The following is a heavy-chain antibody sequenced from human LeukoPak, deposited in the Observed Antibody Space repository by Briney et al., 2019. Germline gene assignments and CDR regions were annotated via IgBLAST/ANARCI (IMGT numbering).Heavy chain of an antibody. CDR2: INPNSGGT. Sequence: ASVKVSCKASGYTFTGYYMHWVRQAPGQGLEWMGRINPNSGGTNYAQKFQGRVTMTRDTSISTVYMELSRLRSDDTAVYYCARDLRSSAYFDYWGQGTLVTVSS. D-gene: IGHD6-6*01. CDR3: ARDLRSSAYFDY. CDR1: GYTFTGYY. V-gene: IGHV1-2*06. J-gene: IGHJ4*02.